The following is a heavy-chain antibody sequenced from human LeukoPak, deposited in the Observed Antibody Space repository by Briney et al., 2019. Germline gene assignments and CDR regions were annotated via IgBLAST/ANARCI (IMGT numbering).Heavy chain of an antibody. CDR3: ARDGDTSGYTD. CDR2: SSSSGSTI. Sequence: GGSLRLSCAASGFTFSDFHMSWIRQAPGKGLEWVSYSSSSGSTIYYADSVKGRFTISRDNAKNSLYLQMNSLRAEDTAVYSCARDGDTSGYTDWGQGTLVTVSS. V-gene: IGHV3-11*04. J-gene: IGHJ4*02. D-gene: IGHD3-22*01. CDR1: GFTFSDFH.